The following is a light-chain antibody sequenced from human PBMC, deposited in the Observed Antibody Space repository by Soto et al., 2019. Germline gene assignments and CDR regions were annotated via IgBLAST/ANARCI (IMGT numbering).Light chain of an antibody. CDR3: QQFGSAPTMYT. CDR2: SAS. J-gene: IGKJ2*01. Sequence: EIVLTQSPGTLSLSPGERATLSCRASQSVSSSYLAWYQQKPGQAPRLLIYSASSRATGIPDRFSGRASGTDLTLSISRLEPEDFAVYYWQQFGSAPTMYTFGQGTKLEIK. CDR1: QSVSSSY. V-gene: IGKV3-20*01.